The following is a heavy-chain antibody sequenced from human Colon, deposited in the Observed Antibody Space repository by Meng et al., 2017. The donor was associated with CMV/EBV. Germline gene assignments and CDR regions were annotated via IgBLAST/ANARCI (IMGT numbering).Heavy chain of an antibody. V-gene: IGHV1-46*02. J-gene: IGHJ4*02. Sequence: KVAGPASGSTFNSYHVHWVRPAPGLGFVWIKVIDCGNEDTSYAQIFQCRLTITRYTSTNTVYMEVSSLKSEDTAVYCCAREKNWLFDHWGRGTLVTVSS. CDR2: IDCGNEDT. D-gene: IGHD1-1*01. CDR3: AREKNWLFDH. CDR1: GSTFNSYH.